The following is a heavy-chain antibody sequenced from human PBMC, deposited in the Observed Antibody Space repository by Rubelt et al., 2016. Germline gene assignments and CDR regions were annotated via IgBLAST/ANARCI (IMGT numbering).Heavy chain of an antibody. J-gene: IGHJ4*02. CDR1: GFTFSSYS. CDR2: VRRSSSTI. Sequence: EVQLVESGGGLVQPGGSLRLSCAASGFTFSSYSMNWVRQAPGRGLEWVAYVRRSSSTIYYADSGTGRFTISRDNAKNSLYLQMNSLRDEDTAVYYCATQGYCSSTSCYGAYWGQGTLVTVSS. D-gene: IGHD2-2*01. CDR3: ATQGYCSSTSCYGAY. V-gene: IGHV3-48*02.